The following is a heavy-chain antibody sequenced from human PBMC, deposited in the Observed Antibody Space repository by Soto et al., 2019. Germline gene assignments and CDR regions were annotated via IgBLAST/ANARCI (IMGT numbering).Heavy chain of an antibody. J-gene: IGHJ4*02. CDR3: ARTGHYYDSSGYYPNFDY. CDR1: GGTFSSYA. D-gene: IGHD3-22*01. V-gene: IGHV1-69*12. CDR2: IIPIFGTA. Sequence: QVQLVQSGAEVKKPGSSVKVSCKASGGTFSSYAISWVRQAPGQGLEWMGGIIPIFGTANYAQKFQGRVTITADECTSTAYMELSSLRSEDTAVYYCARTGHYYDSSGYYPNFDYWGQGTLVTVSS.